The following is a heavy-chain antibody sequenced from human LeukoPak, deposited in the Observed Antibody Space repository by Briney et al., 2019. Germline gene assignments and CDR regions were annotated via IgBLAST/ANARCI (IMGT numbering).Heavy chain of an antibody. CDR2: INPNNGDT. J-gene: IGHJ4*02. D-gene: IGHD2-21*01. CDR3: ASYPRSIPTPPFDY. V-gene: IGHV1-2*02. CDR1: GYTFTAQY. Sequence: ASVKVSCKASGYTFTAQYMHWVRQAPGQGLEWMGWINPNNGDTKYAQSFLGRVTMNRDTSTTTAYMELSSLRSDDTAVYFCASYPRSIPTPPFDYWGQGTLVTVSS.